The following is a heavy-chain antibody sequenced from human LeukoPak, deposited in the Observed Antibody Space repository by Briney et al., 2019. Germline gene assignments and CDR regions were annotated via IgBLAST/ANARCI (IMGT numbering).Heavy chain of an antibody. CDR3: ARGRLWFGEPYFDY. CDR1: GGSISSGSYY. CDR2: IYTSGNT. D-gene: IGHD3-10*01. V-gene: IGHV4-61*02. J-gene: IGHJ4*02. Sequence: PSETLSLTCTVSGGSISSGSYYWHWIRQPAGKGLEWIGRIYTSGNTNSNPSLKSRVTISVDTSKNQFSLKLSSVTAADTAVYYCARGRLWFGEPYFDYWGQGTLVTVSS.